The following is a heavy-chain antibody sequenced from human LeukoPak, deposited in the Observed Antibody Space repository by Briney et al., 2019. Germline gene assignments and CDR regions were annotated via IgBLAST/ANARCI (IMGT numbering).Heavy chain of an antibody. Sequence: PGGSLRLSCAASGFTFSSYVMHWVRQAPGKGLEGVAFIRYEGSNKYYADSAKSRFTISRDNSKNTLYLQMNSLRAEDTAVYYCAKDSVLYYYDSSGYAPFEYWGQRTLVTVSS. CDR3: AKDSVLYYYDSSGYAPFEY. V-gene: IGHV3-30*02. D-gene: IGHD3-22*01. CDR2: IRYEGSNK. CDR1: GFTFSSYV. J-gene: IGHJ4*02.